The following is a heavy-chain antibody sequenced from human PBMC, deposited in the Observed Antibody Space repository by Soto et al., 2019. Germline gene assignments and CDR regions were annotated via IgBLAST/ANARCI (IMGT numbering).Heavy chain of an antibody. CDR3: ARHGNYGDYVFAY. J-gene: IGHJ4*02. D-gene: IGHD4-17*01. CDR2: IYYSGST. CDR1: GGSISSSSYY. Sequence: QLQLQESGPGLVKPSETLSLTCTVSGGSISSSSYYWGWIRQPPGKGLEWIGSIYYSGSTYYNPSLKSRVXXSXDXFKNQSSLKLSSVTAADTAVYYCARHGNYGDYVFAYWGQGTLVTVSS. V-gene: IGHV4-39*01.